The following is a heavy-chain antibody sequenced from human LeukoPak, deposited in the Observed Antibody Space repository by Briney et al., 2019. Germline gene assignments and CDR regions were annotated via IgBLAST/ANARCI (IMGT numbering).Heavy chain of an antibody. D-gene: IGHD6-13*01. J-gene: IGHJ4*02. CDR3: AKDDSNTWSAFDY. CDR2: IRYDGSNK. V-gene: IGHV3-30*02. CDR1: GFTFSSYG. Sequence: PGGSLRLSCAVSGFTFSSYGMHWVRQAPGKGLEWVAFIRYDGSNKYYADSVKGRFTISRDNSKNTLYLQMNSLRAEDTAVYYCAKDDSNTWSAFDYWGQGTLVTVSS.